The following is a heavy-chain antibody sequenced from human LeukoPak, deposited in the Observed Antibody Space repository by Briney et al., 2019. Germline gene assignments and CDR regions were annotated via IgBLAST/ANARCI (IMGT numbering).Heavy chain of an antibody. J-gene: IGHJ4*02. V-gene: IGHV3-30-3*01. CDR2: ISYDGSNK. D-gene: IGHD2-21*02. CDR3: AKEAVVTATYYFDY. CDR1: GFTFSSYA. Sequence: GGSLRLSCAASGFTFSSYAMHWVRQAPGKGLEWVAVISYDGSNKYYADSVKGRFTISRDNSKNTLYLQMNSLRAEDTAVYYCAKEAVVTATYYFDYWGQGTLVTVSS.